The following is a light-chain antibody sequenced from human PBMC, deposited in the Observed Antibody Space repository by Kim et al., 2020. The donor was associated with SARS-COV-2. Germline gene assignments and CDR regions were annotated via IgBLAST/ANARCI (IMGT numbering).Light chain of an antibody. CDR3: GTWDNSLRARV. J-gene: IGLJ3*02. CDR1: TSNVGNNY. CDR2: DNN. Sequence: GQKGTISCSGSTSNVGNNYVSWYQQLPGTAPKLLIYDNNKRPSGIPDRFSGSKSGTSATLGITGLQTGDEADYYCGTWDNSLRARVFGGGTQLTVL. V-gene: IGLV1-51*01.